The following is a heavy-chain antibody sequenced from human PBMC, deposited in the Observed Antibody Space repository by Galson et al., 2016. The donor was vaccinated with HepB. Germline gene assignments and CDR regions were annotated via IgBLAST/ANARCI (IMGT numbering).Heavy chain of an antibody. D-gene: IGHD4-17*01. J-gene: IGHJ6*02. CDR3: VREDYGDDRVYYYYYGMDV. V-gene: IGHV3-30*04. CDR1: GFPFSGYP. Sequence: SLRLSCAASGFPFSGYPIHWVRQAPGKGLDWVASISYDGTKINYADSVKGRFTISRDNAKNTLYLQMNSLRAEDTAVYYCVREDYGDDRVYYYYYGMDVWGQGTTVTVSS. CDR2: ISYDGTKI.